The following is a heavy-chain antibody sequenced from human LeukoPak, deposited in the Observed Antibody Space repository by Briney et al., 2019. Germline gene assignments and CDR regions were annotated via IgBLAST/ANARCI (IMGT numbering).Heavy chain of an antibody. D-gene: IGHD2-15*01. Sequence: ASVKVSCKASGYTFSSYGICWVRQAPGQGLEWMGWISAYNGNTNYAQKLQGRVTMTTDTSTSTAYRELRSLSSDDTAVYYCARRDCSGGSCYSGGGVDYWGQGTLVTVSS. J-gene: IGHJ4*02. CDR3: ARRDCSGGSCYSGGGVDY. CDR2: ISAYNGNT. V-gene: IGHV1-18*01. CDR1: GYTFSSYG.